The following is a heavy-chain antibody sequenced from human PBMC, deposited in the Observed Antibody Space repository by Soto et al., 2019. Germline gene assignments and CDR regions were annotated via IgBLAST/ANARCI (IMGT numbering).Heavy chain of an antibody. CDR1: GYTFTGYY. Sequence: ASVKVSCKASGYTFTGYYMHWVRQAPGQGLEWMGWINPNSGGTNYAQKFQGWVTMTRDTSISTAYMELSRLRSDDTAVYYCARVVGYCSSTSCYDAFDIWGQGTMVTVSS. CDR2: INPNSGGT. V-gene: IGHV1-2*04. D-gene: IGHD2-2*01. J-gene: IGHJ3*02. CDR3: ARVVGYCSSTSCYDAFDI.